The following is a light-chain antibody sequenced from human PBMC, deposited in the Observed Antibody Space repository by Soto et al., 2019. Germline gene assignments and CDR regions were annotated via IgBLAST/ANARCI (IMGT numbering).Light chain of an antibody. CDR3: QAWDSSTVV. Sequence: SYELTQPPSVSVSPGQTASIPCSGDKLGYKYACWYQQKPGQSPVLVIYQDNKRPSGIPERFSGSNSGNTATLTISGTQAMDEADYYCQAWDSSTVVFGGGTKLTVL. CDR2: QDN. CDR1: KLGYKY. V-gene: IGLV3-1*01. J-gene: IGLJ2*01.